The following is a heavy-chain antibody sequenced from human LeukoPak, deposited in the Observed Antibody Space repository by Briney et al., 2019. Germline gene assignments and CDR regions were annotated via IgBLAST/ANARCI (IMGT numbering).Heavy chain of an antibody. D-gene: IGHD3-10*01. CDR3: AKRGVVIRAVIIVGFHKEAYYFDY. J-gene: IGHJ4*02. Sequence: GGSLRLSCAVSGIALSNYGMSWVRQAPGKGLEWVAGISDGGGSRNYADSVKGRFTISRDNPKNTLYLQMNSLRAEDTAVYFCAKRGVVIRAVIIVGFHKEAYYFDYWGQGALVTVSS. CDR2: ISDGGGSR. CDR1: GIALSNYG. V-gene: IGHV3-23*01.